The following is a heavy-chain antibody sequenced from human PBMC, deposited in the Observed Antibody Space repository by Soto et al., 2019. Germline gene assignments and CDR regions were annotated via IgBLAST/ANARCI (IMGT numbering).Heavy chain of an antibody. CDR1: GFTFSSYA. J-gene: IGHJ6*02. CDR3: ARDRRRIAAAGTHHYYGMDV. Sequence: GGSLRLSCAASGFTFSSYAMHWVRQAPGKGLEWVAVISYDGSNKYYADSVKGRFTISRDNSKNTLYLQMNSLRAEDTAVYYCARDRRRIAAAGTHHYYGMDVWGQGTTVTVSS. D-gene: IGHD6-13*01. CDR2: ISYDGSNK. V-gene: IGHV3-30-3*01.